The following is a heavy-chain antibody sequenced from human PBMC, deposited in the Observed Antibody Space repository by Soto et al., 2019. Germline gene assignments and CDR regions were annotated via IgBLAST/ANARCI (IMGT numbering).Heavy chain of an antibody. CDR2: INPHSGGT. D-gene: IGHD2-2*02. CDR1: GYTFTGYY. Sequence: ASVKVSCKASGYTFTGYYMHWVRQAPGQGLEWMGWINPHSGGTNYAQKFQGRVTMTRDTSISTAYMELSSLRSDDTAVYFCAREPLYGCSNTTCYNNWFDPWGQGTLVTVYS. J-gene: IGHJ5*02. CDR3: AREPLYGCSNTTCYNNWFDP. V-gene: IGHV1-2*02.